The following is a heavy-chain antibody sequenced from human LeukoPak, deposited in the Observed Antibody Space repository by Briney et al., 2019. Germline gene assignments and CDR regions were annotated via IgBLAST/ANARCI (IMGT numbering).Heavy chain of an antibody. CDR2: INHSGST. J-gene: IGHJ5*02. CDR1: GGSFSGYY. D-gene: IGHD3-16*01. CDR3: ARGYLWKFDP. V-gene: IGHV4-34*01. Sequence: SETLSLTCAVYGGSFSGYYWSWIRQPPGKGLEWIGEINHSGSTNYNPSLKSRVTISVDTSKNQFSLKLSSVTAADTAVYYCARGYLWKFDPWGQGTLVTVSS.